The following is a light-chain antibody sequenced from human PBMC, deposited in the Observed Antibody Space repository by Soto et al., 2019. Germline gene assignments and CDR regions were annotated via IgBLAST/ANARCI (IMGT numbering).Light chain of an antibody. V-gene: IGKV3-15*01. CDR2: GAS. Sequence: EVVMTQSPVLLSVSPGERATLSCRARQSLNSDLAWYQQKPGQPPKLLIHGASNKATGIPAKFSGSGSGTKFTLTISSVQSEDFAVYYCQQYKYWPRTFGQGTKV. CDR1: QSLNSD. CDR3: QQYKYWPRT. J-gene: IGKJ1*01.